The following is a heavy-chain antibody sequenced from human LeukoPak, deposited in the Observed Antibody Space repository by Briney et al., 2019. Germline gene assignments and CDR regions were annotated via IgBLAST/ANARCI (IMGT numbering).Heavy chain of an antibody. J-gene: IGHJ4*02. CDR3: ASGYGSGSYYTKNTRGTKYYFDY. Sequence: PSETLSLTCTVSGGSISSSSYNWGWIRQPPGKGLEWSGSIYYSGSTYYNPSLKSRVTISVDTSKNQFSLKLSSVTAADTAVYYCASGYGSGSYYTKNTRGTKYYFDYWGQGTLVTVSS. CDR1: GGSISSSSYN. CDR2: IYYSGST. D-gene: IGHD3-10*01. V-gene: IGHV4-39*01.